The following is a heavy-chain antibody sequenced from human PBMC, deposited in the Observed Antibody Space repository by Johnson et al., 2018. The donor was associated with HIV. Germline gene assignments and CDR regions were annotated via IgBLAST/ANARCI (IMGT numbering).Heavy chain of an antibody. V-gene: IGHV3-30*04. CDR2: ISYDGSNK. CDR3: AREGSWDAFDI. D-gene: IGHD6-13*01. J-gene: IGHJ3*02. CDR1: GFTFSSYA. Sequence: VQLVESGGGVVQPGRSLRLSCAASGFTFSSYAMHWVRQAPGKGLEWVAVISYDGSNKYYADSVKGRFTISRDNSKTTLYLQMNSLRAEDTAVYYCAREGSWDAFDIWGQGTMVTVSS.